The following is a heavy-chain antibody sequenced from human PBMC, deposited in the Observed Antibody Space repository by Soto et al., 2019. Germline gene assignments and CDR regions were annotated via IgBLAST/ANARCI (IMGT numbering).Heavy chain of an antibody. CDR2: INPSGGST. J-gene: IGHJ5*02. D-gene: IGHD3-10*01. CDR1: GYTFTSYY. CDR3: ARENMVRGVIWWFDP. Sequence: ASVNVSCKASGYTFTSYYMHWVRQAPGQGLEWMGIINPSGGSTSYAQKFQGRVTMTRDTSTSTVYMELSSLRSEDTAVYYCARENMVRGVIWWFDPWGQGTLVTVSS. V-gene: IGHV1-46*03.